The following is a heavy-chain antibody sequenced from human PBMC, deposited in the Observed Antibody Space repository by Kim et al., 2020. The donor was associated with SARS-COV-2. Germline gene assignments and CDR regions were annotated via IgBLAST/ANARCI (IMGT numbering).Heavy chain of an antibody. CDR1: GYTFTSYS. V-gene: IGHV1-3*01. CDR3: ARGRSPSYGSQKYSLYFDI. Sequence: ASVKVSCKASGYTFTSYSIQWVRQAPGQGLEWMGWINGGNGNTRSSERFQNRVTFTRDISAATAYMDVSGLNSEDTATYYCARGRSPSYGSQKYSLYFDIWGQGTPVIVSS. J-gene: IGHJ4*02. D-gene: IGHD5-18*01. CDR2: INGGNGNT.